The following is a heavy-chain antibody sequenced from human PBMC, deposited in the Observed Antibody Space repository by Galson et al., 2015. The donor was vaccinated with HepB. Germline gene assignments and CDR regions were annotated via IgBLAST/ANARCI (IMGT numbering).Heavy chain of an antibody. Sequence: SVKVSCKASGGTFSSYTISWVRQAPGQGLEWMGRIIPILGIANYAQKFQGRVTITADKSTSTAYMELSSLRSEDTAVYYCARSGYCSGGSCYSFIQYYFDYWGQGTLVTVSS. CDR3: ARSGYCSGGSCYSFIQYYFDY. D-gene: IGHD2-15*01. J-gene: IGHJ4*02. V-gene: IGHV1-69*02. CDR1: GGTFSSYT. CDR2: IIPILGIA.